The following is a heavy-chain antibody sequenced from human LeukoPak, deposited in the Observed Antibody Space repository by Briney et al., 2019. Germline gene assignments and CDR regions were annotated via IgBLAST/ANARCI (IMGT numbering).Heavy chain of an antibody. J-gene: IGHJ5*02. CDR1: GFTFSNYW. Sequence: GGSLRPSCAASGFTFSNYWMSWVRQAPGKGLEWVANINKDGSDKNYVNSVKGRFTISRDNAKKSLYLQMNSLRADDTAVYYCAREAEVAIAGVFDPWGQGTLVTVSS. CDR3: AREAEVAIAGVFDP. D-gene: IGHD2-15*01. CDR2: INKDGSDK. V-gene: IGHV3-7*04.